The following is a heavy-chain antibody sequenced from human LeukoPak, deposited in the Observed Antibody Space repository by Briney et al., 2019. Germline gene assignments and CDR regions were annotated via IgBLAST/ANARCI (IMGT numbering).Heavy chain of an antibody. Sequence: GGSLRLSCAASGFTFSSYWMSWVRQAPGKGLEWVANIKQDGSEKYYVDSVKGRFTISRDNAKNSLYLQMNSLRAEDTAVYYCARASYDFWSGFDYWGQGTLVTVSS. CDR2: IKQDGSEK. D-gene: IGHD3-3*01. V-gene: IGHV3-7*01. J-gene: IGHJ4*02. CDR3: ARASYDFWSGFDY. CDR1: GFTFSSYW.